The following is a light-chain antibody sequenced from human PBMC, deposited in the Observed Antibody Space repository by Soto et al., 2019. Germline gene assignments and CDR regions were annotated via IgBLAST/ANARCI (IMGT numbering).Light chain of an antibody. CDR3: QQRSNWPPMYT. J-gene: IGKJ2*01. Sequence: EIVLTQSPATLSLSPGERATLSCRTSQSVSSYLAWYQQKPGQAPRLLIYNASNSATGIPARFSGSGSGTDFTLIISSLETEDFAVYYCQQRSNWPPMYTFGQGTKLEIK. CDR2: NAS. CDR1: QSVSSY. V-gene: IGKV3-11*01.